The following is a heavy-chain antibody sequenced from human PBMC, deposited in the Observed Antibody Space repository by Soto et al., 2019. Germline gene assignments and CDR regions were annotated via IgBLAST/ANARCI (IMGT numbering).Heavy chain of an antibody. J-gene: IGHJ6*02. CDR3: AKDPEAYSSGWYPDVYYYYGMDV. D-gene: IGHD6-19*01. CDR2: ISGSGGST. V-gene: IGHV3-23*01. Sequence: GGSLRLSCAASGFTFSSYAMSWVRQAPGKGLEWVSAISGSGGSTYYADSVKGRFTISRDNSKNTLFLQMNSLRAEDKAVYYCAKDPEAYSSGWYPDVYYYYGMDVWGQGTTVTVSS. CDR1: GFTFSSYA.